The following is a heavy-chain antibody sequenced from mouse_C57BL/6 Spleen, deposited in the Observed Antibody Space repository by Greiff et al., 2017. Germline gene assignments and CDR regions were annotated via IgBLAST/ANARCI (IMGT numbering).Heavy chain of an antibody. J-gene: IGHJ4*01. D-gene: IGHD2-4*01. CDR3: ARWDDYDYYAMDY. Sequence: QVQLQQPGAELVKPGASVKMSCKASGYTFTSYWITWVKQRPGQGLEWIGDIYPGSGSTNYNEKFKSKATLTVDTSSSTAYMQLSILTSEDSAVYYCARWDDYDYYAMDYWGQGTSVTVSS. V-gene: IGHV1-55*01. CDR2: IYPGSGST. CDR1: GYTFTSYW.